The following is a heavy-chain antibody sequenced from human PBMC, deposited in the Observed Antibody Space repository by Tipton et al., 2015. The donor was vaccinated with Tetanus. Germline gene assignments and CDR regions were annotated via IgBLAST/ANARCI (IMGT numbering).Heavy chain of an antibody. CDR1: GFTFSNAW. D-gene: IGHD6-19*01. Sequence: SLRLSCAASGFTFSNAWMSWVRQAPGKGLEWVGRIKSKTDGGTTDYAAPVKGRFTISRDNSKNTLYLQMNSLRAEDTAVYYCARARGVAVAGGDYWGQGTLVTVSS. CDR2: IKSKTDGGTT. J-gene: IGHJ4*02. CDR3: ARARGVAVAGGDY. V-gene: IGHV3-15*01.